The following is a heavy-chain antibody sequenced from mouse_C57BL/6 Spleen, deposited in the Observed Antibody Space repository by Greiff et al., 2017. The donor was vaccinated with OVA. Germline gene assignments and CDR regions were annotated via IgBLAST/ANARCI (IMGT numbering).Heavy chain of an antibody. J-gene: IGHJ3*01. CDR3: ARGGYEGWFAY. Sequence: VQLQQSGPELVKPGASVKISCKASGYAFSSSWMNWVKQRPGKGLEWIGRIYPGDGDTNYNGKFKGKATLTADKSSSTAYMQLSSLTSEDSAVYFCARGGYEGWFAYWSQGTLVTVSA. CDR2: IYPGDGDT. CDR1: GYAFSSSW. V-gene: IGHV1-82*01. D-gene: IGHD2-2*01.